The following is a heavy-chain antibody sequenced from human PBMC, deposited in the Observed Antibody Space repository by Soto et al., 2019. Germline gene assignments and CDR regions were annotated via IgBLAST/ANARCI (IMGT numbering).Heavy chain of an antibody. D-gene: IGHD3-3*01. J-gene: IGHJ5*02. CDR3: AGTNDCDFWSGYKMSWFDP. V-gene: IGHV1-69*13. CDR2: IIPIFGTA. Sequence: SVKVSCKASGGTFSSYAISWVRQAPGQGLEWMGGIIPIFGTANCAQKFQGRVTITADESTSTAYMELSSLRSGDTAVYYCAGTNDCDFWSGYKMSWFDPWGQGTLV. CDR1: GGTFSSYA.